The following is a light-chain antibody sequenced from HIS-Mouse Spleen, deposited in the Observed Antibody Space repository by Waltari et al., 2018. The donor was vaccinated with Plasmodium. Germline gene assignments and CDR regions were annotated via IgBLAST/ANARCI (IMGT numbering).Light chain of an antibody. CDR3: QQYGSSPYT. V-gene: IGKV3-20*01. CDR1: QSVSSSY. CDR2: GAS. J-gene: IGKJ2*01. Sequence: EIVLTQSPGTLSLSPGERATLSCRASQSVSSSYLARYQQKPGQAPRLLIYGASSRSTGIPDSFSGSGSVTDFTLTISRLEPEDFAVYYCQQYGSSPYTFGQGTKLEIK.